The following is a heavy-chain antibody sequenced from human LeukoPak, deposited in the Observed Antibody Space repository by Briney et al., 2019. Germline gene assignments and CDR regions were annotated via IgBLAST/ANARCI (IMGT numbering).Heavy chain of an antibody. CDR2: INPNSGGT. Sequence: SGKLSCRASGDTLTGYVMHGGRQAPGQGLEWMGWINPNSGGTNYAQKFQGRVTMTRDTSISTAYMELSRLRSDDTAVYYCARDRSRFLGLCYFDYWGQGTLVTVSS. CDR3: ARDRSRFLGLCYFDY. D-gene: IGHD3-16*01. J-gene: IGHJ4*02. V-gene: IGHV1-2*02. CDR1: GDTLTGYV.